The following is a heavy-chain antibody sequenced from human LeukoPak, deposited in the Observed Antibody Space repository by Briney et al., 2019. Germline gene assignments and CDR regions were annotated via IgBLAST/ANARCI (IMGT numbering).Heavy chain of an antibody. Sequence: SQTLSLTCAISGDSVPSSSAAWNWIRQSPSRGLEWLGRTYYRSKWYNDYAVSVKSRIIINPDTSKNQFSLQLNSVTPEDTAVYYCARGGYYGDYFDYWGQGTLVTVSS. CDR3: ARGGYYGDYFDY. D-gene: IGHD4-17*01. CDR1: GDSVPSSSAA. J-gene: IGHJ4*02. CDR2: TYYRSKWYN. V-gene: IGHV6-1*01.